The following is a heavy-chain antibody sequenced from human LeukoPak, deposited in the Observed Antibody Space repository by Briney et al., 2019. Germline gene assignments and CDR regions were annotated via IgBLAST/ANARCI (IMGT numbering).Heavy chain of an antibody. CDR1: GGTFSSYA. V-gene: IGHV1-69*13. CDR2: IIPIFGTA. CDR3: ARSPRSTITTDY. J-gene: IGHJ4*02. D-gene: IGHD4-11*01. Sequence: SVKVSCKASGGTFSSYAISWVRQAPGQGLEWMGGIIPIFGTANYAQKFQGRVTITADESTSTAYMELRSLRSDDTAVYYCARSPRSTITTDYWGQGTLVTVSS.